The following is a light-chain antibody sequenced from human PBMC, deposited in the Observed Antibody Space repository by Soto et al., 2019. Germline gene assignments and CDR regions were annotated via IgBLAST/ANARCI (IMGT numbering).Light chain of an antibody. CDR2: EDT. V-gene: IGLV3-10*01. CDR3: YSPDSSGNYWV. J-gene: IGLJ3*02. Sequence: SYELTQPPSVSVSPGQTARITCSGDALPKKYAYWYQQKSGQGPVLVIYEDTKRPSGIPERFSGSSSGTMATLTISGAQVEDEADYYCYSPDSSGNYWVFGGGTKLTVL. CDR1: ALPKKY.